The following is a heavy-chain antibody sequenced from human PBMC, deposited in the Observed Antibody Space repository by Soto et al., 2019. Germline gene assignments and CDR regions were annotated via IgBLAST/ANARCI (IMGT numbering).Heavy chain of an antibody. CDR1: GGSISSYY. Sequence: PSETLSLTCTVSGGSISSYYWSWIRQPPGKGLEWIGYIYYSGSTNYNPSLKSRVTISVDTSKNQFSLKLSSVTAADTAVYYCASHGYCSSTSCYAIDYWGQGTLVTVSS. CDR3: ASHGYCSSTSCYAIDY. V-gene: IGHV4-59*08. J-gene: IGHJ4*02. CDR2: IYYSGST. D-gene: IGHD2-2*01.